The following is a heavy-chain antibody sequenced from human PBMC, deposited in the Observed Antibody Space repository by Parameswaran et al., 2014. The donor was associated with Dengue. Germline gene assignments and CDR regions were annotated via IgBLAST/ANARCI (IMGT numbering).Heavy chain of an antibody. Sequence: RWIRQPPGKGLEWIGYIYYTGSTDFNPSLKSRLNMSVDTSKNQFSLNLTSVTTADTAVYYCARLGYNYGFWDAYYWGQGTLVTVSS. CDR2: IYYTGST. V-gene: IGHV4-61*07. CDR3: ARLGYNYGFWDAYY. J-gene: IGHJ4*02. D-gene: IGHD5-18*01.